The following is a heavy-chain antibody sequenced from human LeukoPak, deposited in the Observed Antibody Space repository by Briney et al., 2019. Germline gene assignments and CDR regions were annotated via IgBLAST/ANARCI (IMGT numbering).Heavy chain of an antibody. J-gene: IGHJ4*02. Sequence: GGSLRLSCAASGFTFDDYAMHWVRQAPVKGLEWVSGISWNSGSIGYADSVKGRFTISRDNAKNSLYLQMNSLRAEDTALYYCAKDKSGSYPWYFDYWGQGTLVTVSS. V-gene: IGHV3-9*01. CDR1: GFTFDDYA. CDR2: ISWNSGSI. CDR3: AKDKSGSYPWYFDY. D-gene: IGHD1-26*01.